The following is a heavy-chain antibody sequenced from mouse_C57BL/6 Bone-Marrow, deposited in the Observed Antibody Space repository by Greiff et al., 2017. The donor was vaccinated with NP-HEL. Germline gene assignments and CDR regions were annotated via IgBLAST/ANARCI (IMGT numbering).Heavy chain of an antibody. CDR3: AGSYLLVYYFDY. Sequence: EVQLQQSGAELVKPGASVKLSCTASGFNINDYYMHWVKQRTEQGLEWIGRIDPEDGATTYAPKFQGKATITADTSSNTAYLQLSSLTSEDTAVDYCAGSYLLVYYFDYWGQGTTITVSA. D-gene: IGHD1-1*01. CDR1: GFNINDYY. J-gene: IGHJ2*01. V-gene: IGHV14-2*01. CDR2: IDPEDGAT.